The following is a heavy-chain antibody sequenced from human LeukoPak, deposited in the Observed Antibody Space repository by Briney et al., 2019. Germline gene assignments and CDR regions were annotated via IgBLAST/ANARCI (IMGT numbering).Heavy chain of an antibody. Sequence: GASVKVSCKASGYTFTSYDVNWVRQATGQGLEWMGWMSPNSGNTGYAQKFQGRVTMTRNTAISTAYMELSSLRSEDTAVYYCARGLSSSWYRIGYWGQGTLVTVSS. J-gene: IGHJ4*02. CDR1: GYTFTSYD. CDR2: MSPNSGNT. CDR3: ARGLSSSWYRIGY. V-gene: IGHV1-8*01. D-gene: IGHD6-13*01.